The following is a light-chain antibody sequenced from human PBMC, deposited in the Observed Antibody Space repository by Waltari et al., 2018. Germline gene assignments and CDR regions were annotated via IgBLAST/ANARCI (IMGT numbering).Light chain of an antibody. V-gene: IGKV2-28*01. CDR3: MQSLQTPRT. Sequence: IVRTQSPPSLPVPPGEPASISCKSGQSLLHSNGNTYLDWYLQKPGQSPQLLISLAFNRASGVPDRFSGSGSGTDFTLKISRVEAEDVGVYYCMQSLQTPRTFGQGTKLEIK. CDR2: LAF. CDR1: QSLLHSNGNTY. J-gene: IGKJ1*01.